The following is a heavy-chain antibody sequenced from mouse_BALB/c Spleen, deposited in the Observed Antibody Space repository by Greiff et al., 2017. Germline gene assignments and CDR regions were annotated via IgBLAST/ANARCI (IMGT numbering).Heavy chain of an antibody. J-gene: IGHJ2*01. CDR2: INPYNGAT. D-gene: IGHD2-10*01. CDR3: ARSSYYGNLYYFDY. Sequence: EVQLQQSGPELVKPGASVKISCKASGYSFTGYYMHWVKQSHVKSLEWIGRINPYNGATSYNQNFKDKASLTVDKSSSTAYMELHSLTSEDSAVYYCARSSYYGNLYYFDYWGQGTTLTVSS. V-gene: IGHV1-31*01. CDR1: GYSFTGYY.